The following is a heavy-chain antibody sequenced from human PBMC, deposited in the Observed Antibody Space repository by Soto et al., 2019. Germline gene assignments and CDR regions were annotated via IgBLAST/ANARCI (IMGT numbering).Heavy chain of an antibody. CDR1: GYTFTSYD. CDR3: AIGATVTTYYYYYGMDV. V-gene: IGHV1-8*01. Sequence: QVQLVQSGAEVKKPGASVKVSCKASGYTFTSYDINWVRQATGQGLEWMGWMNPNSGNTGYAQKFQGRVTMTRNTSISTAYRELSSLRSEDTAVYYCAIGATVTTYYYYYGMDVWGQGTTVTVSS. D-gene: IGHD4-4*01. CDR2: MNPNSGNT. J-gene: IGHJ6*02.